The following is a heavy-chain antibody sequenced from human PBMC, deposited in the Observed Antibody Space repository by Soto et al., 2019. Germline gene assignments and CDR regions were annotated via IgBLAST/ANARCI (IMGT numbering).Heavy chain of an antibody. J-gene: IGHJ4*02. Sequence: SVKVSCKASGGTFSSYAISWVRQAPGQGLEWMGGIIPIFGTANYAQKFQGRVTITADESTSTAYMELSSLRSEDTAVYYCATQGAYYDILTGHWPPYLDYWGQGTLVTVSS. D-gene: IGHD3-9*01. CDR1: GGTFSSYA. CDR2: IIPIFGTA. CDR3: ATQGAYYDILTGHWPPYLDY. V-gene: IGHV1-69*13.